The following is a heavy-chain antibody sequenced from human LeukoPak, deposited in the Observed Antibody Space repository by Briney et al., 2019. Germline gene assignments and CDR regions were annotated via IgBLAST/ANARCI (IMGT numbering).Heavy chain of an antibody. CDR2: INPNSGNR. J-gene: IGHJ5*02. Sequence: ASVKVSCKASGYTFTTLDINWVRQATGQGLEWMGWINPNSGNRGYAQKFQGRVTITRNTSISTAYMELSSLRSEDTAVYYCARGRTYYDFWSGRFDPWGQGTLVTVSS. V-gene: IGHV1-8*03. D-gene: IGHD3-3*01. CDR3: ARGRTYYDFWSGRFDP. CDR1: GYTFTTLD.